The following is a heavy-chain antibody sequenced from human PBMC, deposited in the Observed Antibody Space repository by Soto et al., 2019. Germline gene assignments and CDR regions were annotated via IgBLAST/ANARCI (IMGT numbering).Heavy chain of an antibody. CDR1: GFSISSGFY. D-gene: IGHD1-1*01. CDR2: IYRPGNS. Sequence: SETLSLTCNVTGFSISSGFYWSWVRQTPGKGLEWIGSIYRPGNSYRNPSLEGRLIVSMDLSNNQFFLKLASVTAADTAIYYCAREKVGTTFFDNWGQGTQVTVSS. J-gene: IGHJ4*02. CDR3: AREKVGTTFFDN. V-gene: IGHV4-38-2*02.